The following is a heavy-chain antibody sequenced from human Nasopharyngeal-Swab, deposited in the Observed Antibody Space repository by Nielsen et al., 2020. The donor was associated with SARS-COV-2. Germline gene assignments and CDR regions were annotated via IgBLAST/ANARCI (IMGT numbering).Heavy chain of an antibody. CDR3: AREGDLMY. CDR2: ISGSGGST. V-gene: IGHV3-23*01. Sequence: WIRQPPGKGLEWVSAISGSGGSTYYADSVKGRFTISRDNSKNTLYLQMNSLRVEDTAVYYCAREGDLMYWGQGTLVTVSS. J-gene: IGHJ4*02.